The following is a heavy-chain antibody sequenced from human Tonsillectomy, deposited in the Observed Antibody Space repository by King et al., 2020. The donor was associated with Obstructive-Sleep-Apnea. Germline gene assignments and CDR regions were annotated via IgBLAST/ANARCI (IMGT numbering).Heavy chain of an antibody. CDR2: ISSSSSTI. CDR1: GFTFSSYS. V-gene: IGHV3-48*04. Sequence: VQLVESGGGLVQPGGSLRLSCAASGFTFSSYSMNWVRQAPGKGLEWVSYISSSSSTIYYADSVKGRFTISRDNAKNSLYLQMNSLRAEDTAVYYCASLTGHYGNLLFDYWGQGTLVTVSS. CDR3: ASLTGHYGNLLFDY. J-gene: IGHJ4*02. D-gene: IGHD4-11*01.